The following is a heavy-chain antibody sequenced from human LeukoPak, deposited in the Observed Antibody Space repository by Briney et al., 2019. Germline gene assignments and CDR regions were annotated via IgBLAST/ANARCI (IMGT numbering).Heavy chain of an antibody. Sequence: SETLSLTCTVSGGSISSGIYYWSWIRQPAGKGLEWIGRIYTSGSTNYNPSLKSRVTISVDTSKNQFSLKLSSVTAADTAVYYCARSGSGYLRYYFDYWGQGTLVTVSS. D-gene: IGHD5-12*01. V-gene: IGHV4-61*02. CDR1: GGSISSGIYY. CDR2: IYTSGST. CDR3: ARSGSGYLRYYFDY. J-gene: IGHJ4*02.